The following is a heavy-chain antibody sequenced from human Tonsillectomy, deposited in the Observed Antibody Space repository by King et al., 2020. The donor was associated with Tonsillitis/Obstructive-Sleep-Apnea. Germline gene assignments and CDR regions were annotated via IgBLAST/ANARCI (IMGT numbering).Heavy chain of an antibody. J-gene: IGHJ4*02. CDR1: GFTFGDYT. CDR2: IRSKAYGGAT. D-gene: IGHD3-3*01. V-gene: IGHV3-49*04. Sequence: VQLVESGGGLVQPGRSLRLSCTASGFTFGDYTLSWVRQAPGKGLEWVGFIRSKAYGGATEYAASMNGRFTISRDDSKSIAYLQMNSLKTEDTTGNYFTRTHVILVWVLYYFAYWGQGTLVPVSS. CDR3: TRTHVILVWVLYYFAY.